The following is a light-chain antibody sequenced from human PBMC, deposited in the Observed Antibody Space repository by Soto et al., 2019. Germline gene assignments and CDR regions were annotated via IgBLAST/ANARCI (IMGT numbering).Light chain of an antibody. CDR2: EVN. J-gene: IGLJ1*01. V-gene: IGLV2-8*01. CDR3: TSYAGVKDYDV. CDR1: SSDVGNYVY. Sequence: QSALTQPPSASGSPGQSVTISCTGTSSDVGNYVYVSWYQQRPGKAPKLMIYEVNKRPSGVPDRFSGSKSGNTASLTVSRLQAEDEDDYYCTSYAGVKDYDVFGTGTKVTVL.